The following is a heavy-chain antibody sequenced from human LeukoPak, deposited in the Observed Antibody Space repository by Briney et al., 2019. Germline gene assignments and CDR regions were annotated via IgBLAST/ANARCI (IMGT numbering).Heavy chain of an antibody. V-gene: IGHV3-53*01. CDR2: IYSAGST. J-gene: IGHJ4*02. Sequence: XGFTVXSNSMSWVRQAPGKGLEWVSFIYSAGSTHYSDSVKGRFTISRDNSKNTLYLQMNSLRAEDTAVYYCAXXXXXXTXXVXYWGQGXLXTVSS. CDR3: AXXXXXXTXXVXY. CDR1: GFTVXSNS.